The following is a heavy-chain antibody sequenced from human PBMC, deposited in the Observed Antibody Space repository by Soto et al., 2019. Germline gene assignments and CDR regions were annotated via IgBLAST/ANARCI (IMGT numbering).Heavy chain of an antibody. V-gene: IGHV3-9*02. D-gene: IGHD2-15*01. Sequence: DAQLVESGGGLVQPGRSLRLSCAVSGFTSNDHGMHWVRQTPGKGLEWVSGIIWNSGDTGYADSVKGRFTISRDNAKNSLYLQMNSLRPEDTAIYYCGKDITPGGMDVWGQGTTVTVSS. J-gene: IGHJ6*02. CDR3: GKDITPGGMDV. CDR2: IIWNSGDT. CDR1: GFTSNDHG.